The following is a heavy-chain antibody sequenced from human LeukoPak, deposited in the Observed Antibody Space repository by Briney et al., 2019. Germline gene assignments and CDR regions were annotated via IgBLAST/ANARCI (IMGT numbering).Heavy chain of an antibody. CDR1: GFTFNDYY. V-gene: IGHV3-11*01. J-gene: IGHJ4*02. Sequence: GGSLRLSWAASGFTFNDYYMSWIRQAPGKGLEWVSYISSGSSTIYYADSVKGRFTISRDNAKNSLYLQMNSLRAEDTAVYYCARRRDYFDYWGQGTLVTVSP. CDR2: ISSGSSTI. CDR3: ARRRDYFDY.